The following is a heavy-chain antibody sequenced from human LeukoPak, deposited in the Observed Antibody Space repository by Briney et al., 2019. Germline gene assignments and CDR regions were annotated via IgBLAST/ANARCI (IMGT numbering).Heavy chain of an antibody. Sequence: SVKVSCKASGGTFSSYAISWVRQAPGQGLEWMGRIIPILGIANYAQKFQGRVTITADKSTSTAYMELSSLRSEDTAVYYCARVKGVGPTGMFDYWGQGTLVTVSS. D-gene: IGHD1-26*01. CDR2: IIPILGIA. V-gene: IGHV1-69*04. CDR1: GGTFSSYA. J-gene: IGHJ4*02. CDR3: ARVKGVGPTGMFDY.